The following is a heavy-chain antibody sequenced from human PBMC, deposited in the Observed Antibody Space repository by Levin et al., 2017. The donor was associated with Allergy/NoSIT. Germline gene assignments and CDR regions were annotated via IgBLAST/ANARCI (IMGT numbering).Heavy chain of an antibody. CDR3: VSSTRGALTTSGSFDY. J-gene: IGHJ4*02. CDR2: ITSNGGST. Sequence: PGESLKISCSASGFTFSSYAMHWVRQAPGKGLQYVSAITSNGGSTYYADSVKGRFTISRDNSKNTLYLQMSSLRVDDTAVYYGVSSTRGALTTSGSFDYWGQGTLVTVSS. D-gene: IGHD4/OR15-4a*01. V-gene: IGHV3-64D*06. CDR1: GFTFSSYA.